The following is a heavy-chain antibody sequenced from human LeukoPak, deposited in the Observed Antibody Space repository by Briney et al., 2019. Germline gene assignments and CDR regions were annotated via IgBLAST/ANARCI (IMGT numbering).Heavy chain of an antibody. J-gene: IGHJ3*01. CDR1: GGSISSSSYY. CDR2: IYYSGST. D-gene: IGHD5-12*01. Sequence: PSETLSLTCTVSGGSISSSSYYWGWIRQPPGKGLEWIGSIYYSGSTYYNPSLKSRVTISVDTSKNQFSLKMSSVTAADTAVYYCARDPGYNINNHDVNAFDLWGQGTMVIVSS. V-gene: IGHV4-39*07. CDR3: ARDPGYNINNHDVNAFDL.